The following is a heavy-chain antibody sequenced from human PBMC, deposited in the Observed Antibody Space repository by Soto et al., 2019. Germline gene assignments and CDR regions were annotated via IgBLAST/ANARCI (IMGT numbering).Heavy chain of an antibody. D-gene: IGHD2-2*01. V-gene: IGHV3-74*01. CDR3: ARDQSSTPYGMDV. CDR2: INSDGSST. CDR1: GFTFSSYW. Sequence: LRLSCAASGFTFSSYWMHWVRQAPGKGLVWVSRINSDGSSTSYADSVKGRFTISRDNAKNTLYLQMNSLRAEDTAVYYCARDQSSTPYGMDVWGQGTTVTVSS. J-gene: IGHJ6*02.